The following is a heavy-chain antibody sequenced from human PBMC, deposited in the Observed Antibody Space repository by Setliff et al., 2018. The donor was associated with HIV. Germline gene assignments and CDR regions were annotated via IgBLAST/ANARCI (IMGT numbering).Heavy chain of an antibody. V-gene: IGHV1-24*01. CDR3: ATHPPYRSAWYMRS. CDR1: GFTLNELS. J-gene: IGHJ5*02. CDR2: FDPEAGEI. D-gene: IGHD6-19*01. Sequence: ASVKVSCKISGFTLNELSIQWVRQAPAKGLEWMGGFDPEAGEIIYAQKFQGRVTMTEDTSTDTAYMDLSSLGSEDTAVYYCATHPPYRSAWYMRSWGQGTLVTVSS.